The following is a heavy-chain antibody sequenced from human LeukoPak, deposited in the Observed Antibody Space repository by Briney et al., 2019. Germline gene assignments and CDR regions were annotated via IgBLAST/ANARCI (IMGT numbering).Heavy chain of an antibody. Sequence: ASVKVSCKASGYTFTSYDINWVRQATGQGLEWMGWMNPNSGNTGYAQKFQGRVTMTRNTSISTAYMELSSLRSEDTAVYYCARTYGDYPAWYYYCGMDVWGQGTTVTVSS. CDR1: GYTFTSYD. D-gene: IGHD4-17*01. J-gene: IGHJ6*02. V-gene: IGHV1-8*01. CDR3: ARTYGDYPAWYYYCGMDV. CDR2: MNPNSGNT.